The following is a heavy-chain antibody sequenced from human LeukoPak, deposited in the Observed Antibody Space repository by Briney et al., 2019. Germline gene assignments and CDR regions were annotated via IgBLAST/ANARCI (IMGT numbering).Heavy chain of an antibody. CDR1: GFTFSSYG. CDR2: IWYDGSNK. CDR3: AREENSYGLDY. Sequence: QPGGSLRLSCAASGFTFSSYGMHWVRQAPGKGLEWVAVIWYDGSNKYYADSVKGRFTISRDNSKNTLYLQMNSLRAEDTAVYYCAREENSYGLDYWGQGTLVTVSS. J-gene: IGHJ4*02. D-gene: IGHD5-18*01. V-gene: IGHV3-33*08.